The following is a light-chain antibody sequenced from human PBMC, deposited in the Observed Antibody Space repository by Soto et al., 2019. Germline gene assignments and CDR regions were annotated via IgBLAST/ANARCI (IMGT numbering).Light chain of an antibody. CDR2: GAS. V-gene: IGKV3-20*01. CDR1: QSVSSNY. CDR3: QQYGSSPRS. J-gene: IGKJ5*01. Sequence: ESVLQEGPGILSINPGERATLYCRVSQSVSSNYLAWYQQKPGQAPRLLIYGASTRATGIPDRFSGSGSGTDFTLTISRMEPEDLAVYCFQQYGSSPRSFGQATRLEMK.